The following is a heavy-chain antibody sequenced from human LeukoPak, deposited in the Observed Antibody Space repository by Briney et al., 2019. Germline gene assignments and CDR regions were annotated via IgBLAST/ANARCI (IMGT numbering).Heavy chain of an antibody. Sequence: PGGSLRLSCAASGFTFSNYAMNWVRQAPGKGLEWVSAISGSSDSTYYVDSVKGRFTISRDNPKNTLYLQMNSPRAEDTAVYYCAKDRSYSYGGIDYWGQGTLVTVSS. D-gene: IGHD5-18*01. CDR1: GFTFSNYA. V-gene: IGHV3-23*01. J-gene: IGHJ4*02. CDR2: ISGSSDST. CDR3: AKDRSYSYGGIDY.